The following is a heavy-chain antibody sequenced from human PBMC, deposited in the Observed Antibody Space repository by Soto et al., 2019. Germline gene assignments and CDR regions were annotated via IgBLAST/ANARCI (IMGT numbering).Heavy chain of an antibody. CDR3: VRERCPLDAFDF. J-gene: IGHJ3*01. CDR2: IWANGINK. CDR1: GFPFTTYG. Sequence: QVQLLDSGGGVVQPGRSLRLSCAASGFPFTTYGMHWVRQAPGKGLEWVAVIWANGINKYYADSVRGRVTISRDNSKNTLDLQMNSLRAEDTALYYCVRERCPLDAFDFWGQGPMVTVSS. V-gene: IGHV3-33*01. D-gene: IGHD2-8*01.